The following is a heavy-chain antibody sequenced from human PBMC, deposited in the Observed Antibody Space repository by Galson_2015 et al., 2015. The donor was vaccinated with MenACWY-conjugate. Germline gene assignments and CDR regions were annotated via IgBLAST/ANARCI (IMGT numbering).Heavy chain of an antibody. Sequence: QSGAEVKKPGESLKISCKGSGYSFTSYWIGWVRQMPGKGLEWMGIIYPGDSDTRYSPSFQGQVTISADKSISTAYLQWSSLKASDTAMYYCASGAVVRGVALYYYYYGMDVWGQGTTVTVSS. CDR1: GYSFTSYW. D-gene: IGHD3-10*01. CDR3: ASGAVVRGVALYYYYYGMDV. CDR2: IYPGDSDT. J-gene: IGHJ6*02. V-gene: IGHV5-51*01.